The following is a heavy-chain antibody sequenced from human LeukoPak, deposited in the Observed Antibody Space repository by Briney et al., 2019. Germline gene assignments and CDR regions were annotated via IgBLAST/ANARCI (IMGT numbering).Heavy chain of an antibody. CDR2: ISAYNGNT. CDR1: GYTFTSYG. V-gene: IGHV1-18*01. D-gene: IGHD6-19*01. Sequence: ASVKVSCKASGYTFTSYGISWVRQAPGQGLEWMGWISAYNGNTNYAQKLQGRVTMTTDTSTSTAYMELRSLRSEDTAVYYCARDSGSSVFGQKGWFDPWGQGTLVTVSS. J-gene: IGHJ5*02. CDR3: ARDSGSSVFGQKGWFDP.